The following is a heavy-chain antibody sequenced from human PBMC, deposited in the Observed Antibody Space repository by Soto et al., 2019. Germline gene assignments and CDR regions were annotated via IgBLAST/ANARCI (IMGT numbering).Heavy chain of an antibody. CDR1: GYRLTSYW. V-gene: IGHV5-51*01. CDR2: IYPGDSDT. Sequence: HGEALKISNNGSGYRLTSYWIGWVRQMPGKELELMGIIYPGDSDTRYSPSFQGQVTISADKSISTAYLQWSSLKASDTAMYYCARIAFAGSTYYYYGM. J-gene: IGHJ6*01. CDR3: ARIAFAGSTYYYYGM. D-gene: IGHD1-1*01.